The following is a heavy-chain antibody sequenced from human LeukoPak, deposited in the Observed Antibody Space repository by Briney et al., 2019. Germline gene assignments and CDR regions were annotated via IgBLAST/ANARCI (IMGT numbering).Heavy chain of an antibody. Sequence: SVKVSCKASGGTFSSYAISWVRQAPGEGLEWMGGIIPIFGTANYAQKFQGRVTITADESTSTAYMELSSLRSEDTAVYYCARPYSSSSYYYGMDVWGQGTTVTVSS. V-gene: IGHV1-69*13. CDR3: ARPYSSSSYYYGMDV. J-gene: IGHJ6*02. CDR1: GGTFSSYA. CDR2: IIPIFGTA. D-gene: IGHD6-6*01.